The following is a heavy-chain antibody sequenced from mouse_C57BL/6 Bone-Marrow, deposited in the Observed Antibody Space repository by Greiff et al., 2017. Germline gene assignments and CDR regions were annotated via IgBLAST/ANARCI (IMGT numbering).Heavy chain of an antibody. Sequence: QVQLQQPGAELVMPGASVKLSCKASGYTFTSYWMHWVKQRPGQGLEWIGEIDPSDSYTNYNQKFKGKSTLTVDKSSSTAYMQLSSLTSEDSAVYYCARRGKITTLVSHWYFDVWGTGTTVTVSS. J-gene: IGHJ1*03. V-gene: IGHV1-69*01. CDR3: ARRGKITTLVSHWYFDV. CDR2: IDPSDSYT. CDR1: GYTFTSYW. D-gene: IGHD1-1*01.